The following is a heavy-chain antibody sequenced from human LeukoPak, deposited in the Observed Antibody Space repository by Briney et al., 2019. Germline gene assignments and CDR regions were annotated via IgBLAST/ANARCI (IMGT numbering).Heavy chain of an antibody. CDR3: ARDLRSCSGGECYEYKWFDP. CDR1: GFTVNSNY. D-gene: IGHD2-21*01. Sequence: GGSLRLSCGASGFTVNSNYMAWVRQAPGKELEWVAFIYGGGSTHYSESVRGRFTISRHNSNNTLYLQMGSLRPEDTGVYYCARDLRSCSGGECYEYKWFDPWGQGTLVTVSS. J-gene: IGHJ5*02. CDR2: IYGGGST. V-gene: IGHV3-53*04.